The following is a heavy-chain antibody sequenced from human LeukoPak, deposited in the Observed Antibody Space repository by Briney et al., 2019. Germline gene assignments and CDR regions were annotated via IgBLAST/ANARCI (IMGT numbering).Heavy chain of an antibody. Sequence: PSETLSLTCTVSGGSISSSSYYWGWIRQPPGKGLEWIGSIYYSGSTYYYPSLKSRVTISVDTSKNQFSLKLSSVTAADTAVYYCARGYSPHYYYGMDVWGQGTTVTVSS. CDR2: IYYSGST. V-gene: IGHV4-39*01. J-gene: IGHJ6*02. CDR1: GGSISSSSYY. CDR3: ARGYSPHYYYGMDV. D-gene: IGHD2-15*01.